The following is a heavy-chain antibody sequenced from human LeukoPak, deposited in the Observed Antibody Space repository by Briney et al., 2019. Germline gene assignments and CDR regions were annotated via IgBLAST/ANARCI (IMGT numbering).Heavy chain of an antibody. CDR2: INHSGST. D-gene: IGHD3-22*01. J-gene: IGHJ1*01. Sequence: SETLSLTCAVYGGSFSGYYWSWIRQPPGKGLEWIGEINHSGSTNYNPSLKSRVTISVDTSKNQFSLKLSSVTAADMAVYYCARFYPDLIVHGATEYFQHWGQGTLVTVSS. CDR3: ARFYPDLIVHGATEYFQH. CDR1: GGSFSGYY. V-gene: IGHV4-34*01.